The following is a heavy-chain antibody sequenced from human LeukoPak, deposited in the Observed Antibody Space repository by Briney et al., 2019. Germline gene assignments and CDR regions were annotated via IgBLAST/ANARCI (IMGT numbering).Heavy chain of an antibody. CDR3: ARSARGYGSGSAY. CDR1: GGSISSGGYY. D-gene: IGHD3-10*01. CDR2: IYYSGST. Sequence: SETLSLTCTVSGGSISSGGYYWSWIRQHPGKGLEWIGYIYYSGSTYYNPSLKSRVTISVDTSKNQFSLKLSSVTAADTAVYYCARSARGYGSGSAYWGQGTLVTVSS. V-gene: IGHV4-31*03. J-gene: IGHJ4*02.